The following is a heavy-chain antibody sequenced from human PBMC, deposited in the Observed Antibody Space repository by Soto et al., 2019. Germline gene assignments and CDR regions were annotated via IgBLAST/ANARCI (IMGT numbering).Heavy chain of an antibody. CDR3: AGSSGDNYGVGTNYYFDY. V-gene: IGHV1-69*06. J-gene: IGHJ4*02. D-gene: IGHD5-18*01. CDR1: GGTFSTYS. Sequence: QVQLVQSGAEVKKPGSSVKVSCKTSGGTFSTYSIVWVRQAPGEGLEWMGGIIPIFGTANYAQKFQDRVTITADKCTNTGFMELSGLKCEDTAMYYCAGSSGDNYGVGTNYYFDYWGQGTLVTVSS. CDR2: IIPIFGTA.